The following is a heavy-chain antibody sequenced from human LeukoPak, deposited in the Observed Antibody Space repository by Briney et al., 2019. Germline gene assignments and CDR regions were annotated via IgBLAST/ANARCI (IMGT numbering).Heavy chain of an antibody. CDR2: ISSSSSYI. Sequence: GGSLRLSCAASGLTFSSYSMNWVRQAPGKGLEWVSSISSSSSYIYYADSVKGRFTISRDNAKNSLYLQMNSLRAEDTAVYYCAKRPSDYGDYVSYFDYWGQGTLVTVSS. J-gene: IGHJ4*02. D-gene: IGHD4-17*01. V-gene: IGHV3-21*01. CDR1: GLTFSSYS. CDR3: AKRPSDYGDYVSYFDY.